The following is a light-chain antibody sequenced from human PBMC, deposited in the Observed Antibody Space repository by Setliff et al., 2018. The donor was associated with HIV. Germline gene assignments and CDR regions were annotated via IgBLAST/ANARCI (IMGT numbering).Light chain of an antibody. CDR3: QSYDSSLGLV. V-gene: IGLV1-40*01. J-gene: IGLJ1*01. CDR2: GNS. CDR1: SSNIGSNY. Sequence: QSVLTQPPSASGTPGQRVTISCSGSSSNIGSNYVYWYQQLPGTAPKLLIYGNSNRPSGVPDRFSGSKSGTSASLAITGLQAEDEADYYCQSYDSSLGLVFGTGTKVTVL.